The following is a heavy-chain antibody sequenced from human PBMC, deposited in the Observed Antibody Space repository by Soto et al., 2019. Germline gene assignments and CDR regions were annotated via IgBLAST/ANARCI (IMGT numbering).Heavy chain of an antibody. J-gene: IGHJ4*02. V-gene: IGHV4-34*11. D-gene: IGHD5-12*01. CDR3: ARSTRGYSGYASHIDN. Sequence: LETLCLTYAVYGGSFGGHYWGWIRKPPGKGLEWIGSIYYSGSTYYNPSLKSRVTISVDTSKNHFSLNLSSVTAADTAVYYCARSTRGYSGYASHIDNWGQGTQVTVSS. CDR1: GGSFGGHY. CDR2: IYYSGST.